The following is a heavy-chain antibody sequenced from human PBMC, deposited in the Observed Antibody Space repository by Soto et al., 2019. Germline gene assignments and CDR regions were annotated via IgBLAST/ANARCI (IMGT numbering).Heavy chain of an antibody. D-gene: IGHD2-15*01. Sequence: DVQLVETGGGLVQPGGSLRLSCAVSGFSSSSYAMNWVRQAPGKGLEWVSFISSRGTTIYYADSVEGRFTISRDNAQNSLFMQMDSMRDEDKDVYYCVRMGFCSGASCNHYFYYYAMDVWGQGTTVIVSS. V-gene: IGHV3-48*02. CDR2: ISSRGTTI. CDR1: GFSSSSYA. CDR3: VRMGFCSGASCNHYFYYYAMDV. J-gene: IGHJ6*02.